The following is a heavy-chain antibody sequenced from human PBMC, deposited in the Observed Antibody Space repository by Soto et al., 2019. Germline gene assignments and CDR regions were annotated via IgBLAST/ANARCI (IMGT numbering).Heavy chain of an antibody. D-gene: IGHD2-2*01. CDR3: ARDHATSWPTSDF. CDR1: GFTFASYW. CDR2: IKPDGSDK. V-gene: IGHV3-7*01. Sequence: PGGSLRLSCAASGFTFASYWMTWIRQAPGKGLEWVANIKPDGSDKYYVDSVKARFTISRDNAKDSVFLQMDSLRAEDTAVYYCARDHATSWPTSDFWGRETLVTVSS. J-gene: IGHJ4*02.